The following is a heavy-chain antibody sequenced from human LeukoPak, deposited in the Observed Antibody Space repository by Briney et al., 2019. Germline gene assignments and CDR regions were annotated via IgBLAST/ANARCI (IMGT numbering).Heavy chain of an antibody. CDR3: VRDNMAGLDV. J-gene: IGHJ3*01. CDR1: GGSNSIYY. V-gene: IGHV4-59*01. CDR2: FHYPGST. Sequence: SETLSLTCTVSGGSNSIYYWTWIRQPPGQGLEWIGYFHYPGSTKYNPSLKSRVTISADTSKNQFSLNLTSVTAADTAVYYCVRDNMAGLDVWGQGTMVTVSA. D-gene: IGHD6-19*01.